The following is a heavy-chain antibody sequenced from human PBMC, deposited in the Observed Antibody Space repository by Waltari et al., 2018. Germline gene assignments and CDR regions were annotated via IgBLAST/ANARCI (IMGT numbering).Heavy chain of an antibody. D-gene: IGHD4-17*01. J-gene: IGHJ2*01. V-gene: IGHV3-74*01. CDR1: GFTYSMYW. CDR2: SNSDGRST. CDR3: ARGARRTTVTTGWWYFDL. Sequence: EVQLVESGGGLVQPGGSLRLSCAASGFTYSMYWMHWVRQAPGKGLVGVSRSNSDGRSTSYADSGKGRFTISKDNAKNTVYLQMNSLRAEDTAIYYCARGARRTTVTTGWWYFDLWGRGTLVTVSS.